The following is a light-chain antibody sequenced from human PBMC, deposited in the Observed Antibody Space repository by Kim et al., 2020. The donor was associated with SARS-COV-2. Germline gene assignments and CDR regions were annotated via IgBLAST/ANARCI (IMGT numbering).Light chain of an antibody. CDR3: NSRDSSGNHLV. CDR1: SLRSYY. J-gene: IGLJ3*02. Sequence: SSELTQDPAVSVALGQTVRITCQGDSLRSYYASWYQQKPGQGPVLVIYGKNNRPSGIPDRFSGSSSGNTASLTITGAQAEDEADYYCNSRDSSGNHLVFGGGTKVTVL. V-gene: IGLV3-19*01. CDR2: GKN.